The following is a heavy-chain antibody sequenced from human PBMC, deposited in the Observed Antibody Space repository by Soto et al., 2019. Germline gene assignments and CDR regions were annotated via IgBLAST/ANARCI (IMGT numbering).Heavy chain of an antibody. CDR1: GFTFSNAW. J-gene: IGHJ6*03. Sequence: GGSLRLSCAASGFTFSNAWMSWVRQAPGKGLEWVGRIKSKTDGGTTDYAAPVKGRFTISRDDSKNTLYLQMNSLKTEDTAVYYCTTDSIVVMVAATRYYYMDVWGKGTTVTVSS. D-gene: IGHD2-15*01. V-gene: IGHV3-15*01. CDR2: IKSKTDGGTT. CDR3: TTDSIVVMVAATRYYYMDV.